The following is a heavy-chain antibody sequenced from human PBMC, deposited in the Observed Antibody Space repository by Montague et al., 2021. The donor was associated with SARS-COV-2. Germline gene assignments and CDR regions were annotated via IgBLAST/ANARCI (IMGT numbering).Heavy chain of an antibody. CDR2: IFNSGST. CDR3: VRVGISNWYSFFDY. CDR1: GGSISSYY. Sequence: SETLSLTCTVSGGSISSYYWSWIRQPPGKGLEWIRYIFNSGSTNYNPSLKSRVTISVDTSKNQLSLRLRSVTAADTAVYYCVRVGISNWYSFFDYWGQGTLVTVSS. D-gene: IGHD6-13*01. J-gene: IGHJ4*02. V-gene: IGHV4-59*01.